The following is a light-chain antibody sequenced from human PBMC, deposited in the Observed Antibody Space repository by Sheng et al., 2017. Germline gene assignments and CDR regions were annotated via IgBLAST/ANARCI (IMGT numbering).Light chain of an antibody. V-gene: IGKV3-15*01. Sequence: ETVMTQSPVTLSVSPGESVTLSCRASQNVSNNLAWYRHKPGQAPRLLIYAASTRATGIPARFSGSGSGTEFTLTISSLQSEDFAVYYCQQYHDWPPATFGQG. CDR3: QQYHDWPPAT. CDR1: QNVSNN. J-gene: IGKJ1*01. CDR2: AAS.